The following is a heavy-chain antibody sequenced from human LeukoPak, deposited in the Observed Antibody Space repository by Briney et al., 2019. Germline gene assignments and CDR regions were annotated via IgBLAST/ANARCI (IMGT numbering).Heavy chain of an antibody. D-gene: IGHD3-10*01. CDR1: GFTFRNHV. J-gene: IGHJ4*02. V-gene: IGHV3-30-3*01. CDR3: AREGYYGSGSPPSLYFDY. CDR2: TSSDLNVK. Sequence: GGSLRLSCAASGFTFRNHVIHWVRQAPGKGLEWVAVTSSDLNVKLYADSVKGRFTISRDNSRSTLYLQMNSLRPEDTAIYYCAREGYYGSGSPPSLYFDYWGQGTLVTVSS.